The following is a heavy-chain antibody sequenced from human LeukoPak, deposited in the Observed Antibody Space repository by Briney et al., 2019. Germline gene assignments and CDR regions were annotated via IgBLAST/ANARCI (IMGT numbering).Heavy chain of an antibody. CDR3: ARDGHEGSSGYYSYYFDY. CDR1: GFNFSSFV. V-gene: IGHV3-33*01. J-gene: IGHJ4*02. CDR2: IWYDGSNK. D-gene: IGHD3-22*01. Sequence: GGSLRLSCAASGFNFSSFVMHWVRQAPGKGLEWVAVIWYDGSNKYYADSVKGRFTISRDNSKNTLYLQMNSLRAEDTAVYYCARDGHEGSSGYYSYYFDYWGQGTLVTVSS.